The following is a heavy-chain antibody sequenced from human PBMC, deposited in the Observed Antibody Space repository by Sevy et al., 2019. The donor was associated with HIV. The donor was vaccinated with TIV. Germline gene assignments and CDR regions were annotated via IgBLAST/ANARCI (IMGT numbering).Heavy chain of an antibody. CDR2: ISAGGTTT. CDR3: AKRYCSTITCYDDDFWNPYYFYGLDV. Sequence: GGSLRLSCAASGFIFSNYPMSWVRHSPGKGLEWVSDISAGGTTTYYADSVEGRFTTSRDNSKNTVSLQMNSLGAEDTAIDYFAKRYCSTITCYDDDFWNPYYFYGLDVWGQGISVTVSS. V-gene: IGHV3-23*01. CDR1: GFIFSNYP. J-gene: IGHJ6*02. D-gene: IGHD2-2*01.